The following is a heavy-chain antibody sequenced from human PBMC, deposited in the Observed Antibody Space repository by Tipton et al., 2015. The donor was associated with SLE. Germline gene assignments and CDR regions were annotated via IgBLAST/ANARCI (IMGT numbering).Heavy chain of an antibody. CDR1: GGSISTTIYS. CDR2: VKDQGDI. CDR3: ARGPIAGYYYYYMDV. J-gene: IGHJ6*03. D-gene: IGHD1-26*01. V-gene: IGHV4-39*07. Sequence: TLSLTCTVSGGSISTTIYSWAWIRQPPGKGPEWIVSVKDQGDIHYNPSLKSRVTISVDTSKNQFSLKLSSVTAADTAVYYCARGPIAGYYYYYMDVWGKGTTVTVSS.